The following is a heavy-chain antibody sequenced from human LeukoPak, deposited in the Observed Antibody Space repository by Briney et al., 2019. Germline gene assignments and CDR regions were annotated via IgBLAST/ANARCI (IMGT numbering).Heavy chain of an antibody. J-gene: IGHJ4*02. CDR3: ARDRRYFDWLLHYYFDY. CDR1: GFTFSSYW. CDR2: IKQDGSEK. V-gene: IGHV3-7*01. Sequence: TGGSLRLSCAASGFTFSSYWMSWVRQAPGKGLEWVANIKQDGSEKYYVDSVKGRFTISRDNAKNSLYLQMNSLRAEDTAVYYCARDRRYFDWLLHYYFDYWGQGTLVTVSS. D-gene: IGHD3-9*01.